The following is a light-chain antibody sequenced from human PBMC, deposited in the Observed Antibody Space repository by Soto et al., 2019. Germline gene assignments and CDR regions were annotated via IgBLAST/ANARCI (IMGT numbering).Light chain of an antibody. CDR2: KAS. CDR3: QPYHSYSEA. J-gene: IGKJ1*01. CDR1: QTISSW. Sequence: DIQMTRSPCTRSASVGDIVTITCRASQTISSWLAWYQQQPGKAPKLLISKASTLKSGVPSRFSGTGSGTEFTLTISSLQPDDFATYYCQPYHSYSEAFGQGTKVDIK. V-gene: IGKV1-5*03.